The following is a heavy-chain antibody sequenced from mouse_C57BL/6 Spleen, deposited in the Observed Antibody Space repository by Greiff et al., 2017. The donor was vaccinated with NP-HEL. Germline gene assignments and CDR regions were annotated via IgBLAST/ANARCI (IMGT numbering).Heavy chain of an antibody. J-gene: IGHJ1*03. CDR2: ISSGSSTI. Sequence: EVHLVESGGGLVKPGGSLKLSCAASGFTFSDYGMHWVRQAPEKGLEWVAYISSGSSTIYYADTVKGRFTISRDNAKNTLFLQMTSLRSEDTAMYYCARGDYGVWYFDVWGTGTTVTVSS. D-gene: IGHD2-4*01. V-gene: IGHV5-17*01. CDR1: GFTFSDYG. CDR3: ARGDYGVWYFDV.